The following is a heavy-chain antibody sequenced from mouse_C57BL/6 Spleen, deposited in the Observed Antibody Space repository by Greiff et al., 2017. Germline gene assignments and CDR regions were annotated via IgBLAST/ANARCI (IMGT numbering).Heavy chain of an antibody. V-gene: IGHV5-16*01. CDR1: GFTFSDYY. CDR3: AREGLRLGAMDY. Sequence: EVQLVESEGGLVQPGSSMKLSCTASGFTFSDYYMAWVRQVPEKGLEWVANINYDGSSTYYLDFLKSRFIISRDNAKNILYLQMSSLKSEDTATYYCAREGLRLGAMDYWGQGTSVTVSS. CDR2: INYDGSST. D-gene: IGHD2-4*01. J-gene: IGHJ4*01.